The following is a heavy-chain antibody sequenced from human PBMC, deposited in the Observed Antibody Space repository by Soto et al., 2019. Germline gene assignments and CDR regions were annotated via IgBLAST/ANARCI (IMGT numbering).Heavy chain of an antibody. CDR1: GYTFTSYA. J-gene: IGHJ3*02. CDR3: ARIAVAGTAYGFDI. Sequence: VASVKVSCKASGYTFTSYAMQCVRQAPGQRLEWMGWINAGNSNTKYSQKLQGRVTITRDTSASTAYMELSSLRSEDTAVYYCARIAVAGTAYGFDIWGQGTMVTVSS. V-gene: IGHV1-3*01. D-gene: IGHD6-19*01. CDR2: INAGNSNT.